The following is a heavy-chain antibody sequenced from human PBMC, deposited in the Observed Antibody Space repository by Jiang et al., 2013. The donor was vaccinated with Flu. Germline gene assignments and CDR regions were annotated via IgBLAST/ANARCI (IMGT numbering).Heavy chain of an antibody. CDR2: VSGGGYIT. D-gene: IGHD1-14*01. CDR1: GFTFSTYA. Sequence: SGFTFSTYAMSWVRQAPGKGLEWVAAVSGGGYITYYADSVRGRFTISRDNSKNTLYLQMDSLRAEDTAVYYCANDVDDDSGTWFDFWGQGTLVTVSS. CDR3: ANDVDDDSGTWFDF. J-gene: IGHJ4*02. V-gene: IGHV3-23*01.